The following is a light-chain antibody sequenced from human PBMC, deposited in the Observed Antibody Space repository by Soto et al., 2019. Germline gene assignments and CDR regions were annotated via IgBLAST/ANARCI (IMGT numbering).Light chain of an antibody. Sequence: TLMTQSPSTLSLSPGERATFPSKPSQSISSNLAWYQQKPGQAPRLLIYGASTRATGIPARFTGSGSGTEFTLTITSLQSEDFAVYYCQEYNNLRPITFGGGTKVAIK. CDR3: QEYNNLRPIT. J-gene: IGKJ4*01. V-gene: IGKV3-15*01. CDR1: QSISSN. CDR2: GAS.